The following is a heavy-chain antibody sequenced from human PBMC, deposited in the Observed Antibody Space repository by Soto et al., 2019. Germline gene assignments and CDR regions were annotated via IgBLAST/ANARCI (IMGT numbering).Heavy chain of an antibody. CDR1: GFTFSSYS. Sequence: GGSLRLSCAASGFTFSSYSMNWVRQAPGKGLEWVSSISSSSSYIYYADSVKGRFTISRDNAKNSLYLQMNSMRAEDTAVYYCASGGSAAAGTPSDYWGQGTLVTVSS. D-gene: IGHD6-13*01. CDR2: ISSSSSYI. CDR3: ASGGSAAAGTPSDY. J-gene: IGHJ4*02. V-gene: IGHV3-21*01.